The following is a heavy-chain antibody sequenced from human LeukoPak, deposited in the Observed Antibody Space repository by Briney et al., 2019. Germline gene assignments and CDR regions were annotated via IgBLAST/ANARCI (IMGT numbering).Heavy chain of an antibody. CDR1: GFTVSSNY. CDR2: IYRGGST. Sequence: GGSLRLSCAASGFTVSSNYMSWVRQAPGKGLEWVSVIYRGGSTYYADSVKGRFTISRDDSRNTLYLQMNSLRGDDTAVYYCAKDVGKWESLHFFDYWGQGTLVTVSS. D-gene: IGHD1-26*01. J-gene: IGHJ4*02. CDR3: AKDVGKWESLHFFDY. V-gene: IGHV3-53*01.